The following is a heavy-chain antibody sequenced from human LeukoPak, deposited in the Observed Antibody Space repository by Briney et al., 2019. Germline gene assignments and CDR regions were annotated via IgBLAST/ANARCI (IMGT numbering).Heavy chain of an antibody. J-gene: IGHJ2*01. Sequence: SETLSLTCTVSGGSISSSSYYWGWIRQPPGKGLEWIGSIYFSGGTYYHPSLNSRVTISVDTSKNQFSLKLSFVTAADTAVYYCARAKCTVHWYFDHWGRGTLVTVSS. V-gene: IGHV4-39*01. CDR2: IYFSGGT. D-gene: IGHD2-8*02. CDR1: GGSISSSSYY. CDR3: ARAKCTVHWYFDH.